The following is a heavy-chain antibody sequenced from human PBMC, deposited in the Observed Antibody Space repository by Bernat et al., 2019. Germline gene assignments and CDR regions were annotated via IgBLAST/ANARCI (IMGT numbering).Heavy chain of an antibody. J-gene: IGHJ6*02. D-gene: IGHD2-15*01. Sequence: LVESGGGVVQPGRSLRLSCAASGFIFSDYGMHWVRQAPGKGLEWVAAIWYDGTNKFYADSVKDRFTISRDNSKDTLYLQMNSLRAEDTAVYYCAKILSQVDYYWYGADVWGQGTTVTVSS. CDR2: IWYDGTNK. CDR1: GFIFSDYG. CDR3: AKILSQVDYYWYGADV. V-gene: IGHV3-33*06.